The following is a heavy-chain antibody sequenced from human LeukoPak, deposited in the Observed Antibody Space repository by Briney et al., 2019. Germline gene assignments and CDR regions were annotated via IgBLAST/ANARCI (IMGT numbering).Heavy chain of an antibody. CDR1: GGTFSSYA. Sequence: SVKISCKASGGTFSSYAISWVRQAPGQGLEWMGGVIPIFGTANYAQKFQGRVTITADESTRTAYMELSSLRSEDTAVYYCVRSDGSGHHPRTLDYWGQGTLVTVSS. CDR2: VIPIFGTA. J-gene: IGHJ4*02. V-gene: IGHV1-69*01. D-gene: IGHD3-22*01. CDR3: VRSDGSGHHPRTLDY.